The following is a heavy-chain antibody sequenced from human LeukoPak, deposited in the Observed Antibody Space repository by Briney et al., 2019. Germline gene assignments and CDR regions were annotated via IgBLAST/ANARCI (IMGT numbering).Heavy chain of an antibody. CDR2: IFHSGNT. V-gene: IGHV4-38-2*02. D-gene: IGHD3-16*02. CDR1: GFSISSGYY. Sequence: PSETLSLTCAVSGFSISSGYYWGWIRQPPEKGLEWIGSIFHSGNTYYNPSLKSRVTISVGTSKNQFSLKLSSVTAADTAVYYCARDLFTFGGVIPDAFDIWGQGTMVTVSS. CDR3: ARDLFTFGGVIPDAFDI. J-gene: IGHJ3*02.